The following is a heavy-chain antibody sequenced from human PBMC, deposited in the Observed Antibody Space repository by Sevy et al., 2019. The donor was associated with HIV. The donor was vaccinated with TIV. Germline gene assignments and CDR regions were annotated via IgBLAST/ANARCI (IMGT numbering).Heavy chain of an antibody. CDR3: ASAHSSGWYNPHYYYYMDV. CDR2: IYTSGST. D-gene: IGHD6-19*01. V-gene: IGHV4-4*07. CDR1: GGSISSYY. J-gene: IGHJ6*03. Sequence: SETLSLTCTVSGGSISSYYWSWIRQPAGKGLEWIGRIYTSGSTNYNPSLKSRFTMSVDTSKNQFSLKLSSVTAADTAVYYCASAHSSGWYNPHYYYYMDVWGKGTTVTVSS.